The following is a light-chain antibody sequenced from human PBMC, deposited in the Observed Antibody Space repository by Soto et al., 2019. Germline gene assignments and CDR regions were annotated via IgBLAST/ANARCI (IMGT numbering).Light chain of an antibody. J-gene: IGLJ2*01. CDR2: GNS. CDR3: QSYDSSLRAVV. Sequence: QSVLTQPPSVSGAPGQRVTISCTGSSSNIGAGYDVHWYQQLPGTAPKLLIYGNSNRPSGVPDRFSGSKSGTSASLAITGLQAEDGADYYGQSYDSSLRAVVFGGGTKLTVL. CDR1: SSNIGAGYD. V-gene: IGLV1-40*01.